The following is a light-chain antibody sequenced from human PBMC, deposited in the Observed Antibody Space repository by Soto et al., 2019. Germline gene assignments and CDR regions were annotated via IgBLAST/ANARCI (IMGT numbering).Light chain of an antibody. CDR3: QQYGDSQGYT. J-gene: IGKJ2*01. Sequence: EIVLTQSPGTLSLSPGERATLSCRASQSVVSSYLVWYQQKPGPAPRLLIYGASSRATGIPDRFSGSGSGTDFTLTISRLEPEDFAVYYCQQYGDSQGYTFGQGTKLEIK. V-gene: IGKV3-20*01. CDR1: QSVVSSY. CDR2: GAS.